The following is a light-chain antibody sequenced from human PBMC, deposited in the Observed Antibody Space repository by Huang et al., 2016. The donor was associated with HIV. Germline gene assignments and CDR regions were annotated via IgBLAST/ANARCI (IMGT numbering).Light chain of an antibody. V-gene: IGKV3-15*01. CDR2: GAS. Sequence: EIVMTQSPATLSVSPGERATLSCRASQSVSSTLAWYQQKPGQAPRLLIYGASTRAIGIPARFSGSGSGTEFTLTISSLQSEDFAVYYCQQYHNWPPLTFGPGTKVDIK. J-gene: IGKJ3*01. CDR3: QQYHNWPPLT. CDR1: QSVSST.